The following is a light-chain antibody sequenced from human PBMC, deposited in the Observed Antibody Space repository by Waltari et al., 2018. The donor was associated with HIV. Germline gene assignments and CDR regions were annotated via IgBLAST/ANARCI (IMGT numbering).Light chain of an antibody. V-gene: IGKV1-5*03. Sequence: DIQMTQSPSTLSASVGDRVTITCRASQSISTWLAWYQQKPGTAPKLLIYKASNLEYGVPSRFSGSGSETDFTLTISSLQPDDFATYYCQHYNSYPWTFGQGTRVEFK. CDR3: QHYNSYPWT. CDR1: QSISTW. CDR2: KAS. J-gene: IGKJ1*01.